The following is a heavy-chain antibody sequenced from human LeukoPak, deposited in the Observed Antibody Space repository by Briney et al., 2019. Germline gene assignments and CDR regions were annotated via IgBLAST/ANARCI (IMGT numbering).Heavy chain of an antibody. CDR1: GYSFTSNW. V-gene: IGHV5-51*01. D-gene: IGHD5-18*01. J-gene: IGHJ4*02. Sequence: GESLKISCKGSGYSFTSNWIGWVRQMPGKGLEWMGIIHPGDSDTRYSPSFQGQVTISADKSVSTAYLQWNSLKASDTAMYYCARQGPIQLDSWGQGTLVTVSS. CDR3: ARQGPIQLDS. CDR2: IHPGDSDT.